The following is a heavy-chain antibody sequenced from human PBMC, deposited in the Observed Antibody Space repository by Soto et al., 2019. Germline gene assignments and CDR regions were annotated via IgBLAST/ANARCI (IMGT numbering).Heavy chain of an antibody. Sequence: GGSLRLSCAASGFTFSSYGMHWVRQAPGKGLEWVAVISYDGSNKYYADSVKGRFTISRDNSKNTLYLQMNSLRAEDTAVYYCAKDRASYGGIFDYWGQGTLVTVSS. J-gene: IGHJ4*02. CDR1: GFTFSSYG. D-gene: IGHD3-16*01. V-gene: IGHV3-30*18. CDR3: AKDRASYGGIFDY. CDR2: ISYDGSNK.